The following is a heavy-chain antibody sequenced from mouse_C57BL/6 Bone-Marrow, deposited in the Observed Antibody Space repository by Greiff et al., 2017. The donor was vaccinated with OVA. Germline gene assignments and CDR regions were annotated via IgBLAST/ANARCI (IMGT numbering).Heavy chain of an antibody. CDR2: ISSGGSYT. D-gene: IGHD2-4*01. Sequence: EVKLVESGGDLVKPGGSLKLSCAASGFTFSSYGMSWVRPTPDKRLEWVATISSGGSYTYYPDSVKGRFTISRDNAKNTLYLQMSSLKSEDTAMYYCARSYDYDVDYWGQGTTLTVSS. CDR1: GFTFSSYG. CDR3: ARSYDYDVDY. J-gene: IGHJ2*01. V-gene: IGHV5-6*01.